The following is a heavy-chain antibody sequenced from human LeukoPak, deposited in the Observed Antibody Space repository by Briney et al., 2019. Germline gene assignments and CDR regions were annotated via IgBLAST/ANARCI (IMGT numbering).Heavy chain of an antibody. V-gene: IGHV5-51*01. CDR2: IYPGDSDT. D-gene: IGHD2-2*01. CDR1: GYSSTSYW. J-gene: IGHJ3*02. Sequence: GESLKISCKGSGYSSTSYWIGWVRQMPGKGLEWMGIIYPGDSDTRYSPSFQGQVTISADKSISTAYLQWSSLKASDTAMYYCASHTGYCSSMSCFHAFDIWGQGTMVTVSS. CDR3: ASHTGYCSSMSCFHAFDI.